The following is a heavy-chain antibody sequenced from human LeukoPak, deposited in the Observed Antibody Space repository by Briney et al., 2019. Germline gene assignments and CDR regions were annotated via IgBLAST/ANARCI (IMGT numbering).Heavy chain of an antibody. J-gene: IGHJ3*02. CDR3: GRDPGRLGYDSSGYPFDAFDI. CDR1: GDSVSSNSAA. D-gene: IGHD3-22*01. CDR2: TYYRSKWYN. Sequence: SQTLSLTCAISGDSVSSNSAALNWIRQSPSRGLEWLGRTYYRSKWYNDYAVSVKSRITINPDTSENQFSLQLNSVTLEDTAVYYCGRDPGRLGYDSSGYPFDAFDIWGQGTMVTVSS. V-gene: IGHV6-1*01.